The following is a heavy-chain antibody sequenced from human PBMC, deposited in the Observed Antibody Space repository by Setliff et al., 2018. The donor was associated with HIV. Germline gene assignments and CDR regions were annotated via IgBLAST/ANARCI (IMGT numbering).Heavy chain of an antibody. CDR3: ARDPAPSSSASYFQH. Sequence: ASVKVSCKASGYTFTTYYVHWVRQAPGQGLEWMGILNPSGDSTAYAQQFQGRVTMTRDTSTSTVYMELSSLRSEDTAVDYCARDPAPSSSASYFQHWGQGNPVTVAS. CDR1: GYTFTTYY. CDR2: LNPSGDST. V-gene: IGHV1-46*01. J-gene: IGHJ1*01. D-gene: IGHD6-6*01.